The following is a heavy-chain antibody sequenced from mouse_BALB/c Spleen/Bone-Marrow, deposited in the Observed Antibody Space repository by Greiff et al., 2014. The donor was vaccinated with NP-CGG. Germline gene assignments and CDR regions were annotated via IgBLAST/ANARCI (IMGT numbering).Heavy chain of an antibody. CDR1: GYTFTDYA. J-gene: IGHJ4*01. CDR2: ISGYYGDA. Sequence: QVQLQQSGAELVRPGVSVKISCRGSGYTFTDYAIHWVKQSHAKSLEWIGLISGYYGDAIYNQKFKGKATMTVDKSSRTAYMDLARLTSGDSAIYYCARSGKVRNAMDYWGQGTSVTVSS. D-gene: IGHD2-14*01. CDR3: ARSGKVRNAMDY. V-gene: IGHV1-67*01.